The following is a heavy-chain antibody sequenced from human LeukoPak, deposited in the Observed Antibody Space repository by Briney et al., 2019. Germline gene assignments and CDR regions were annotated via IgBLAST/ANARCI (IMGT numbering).Heavy chain of an antibody. CDR2: IYYSGST. D-gene: IGHD6-13*01. CDR3: ARDSAAGNYYYYMDV. J-gene: IGHJ6*03. CDR1: GGSISSGDYY. Sequence: PSETLSLTCTVSGGSISSGDYYWSWIRQPPGKGLEWIGYIYYSGSTYYNPSLKSRVTMSVDTSKNQFSLKLSSVTAADTAVYYCARDSAAGNYYYYMDVWGKGTTVTVSS. V-gene: IGHV4-30-4*01.